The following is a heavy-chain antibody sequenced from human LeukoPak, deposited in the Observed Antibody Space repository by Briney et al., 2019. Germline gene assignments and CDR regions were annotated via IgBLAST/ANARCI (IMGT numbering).Heavy chain of an antibody. Sequence: ASETLSLTCTVSGGSISSSSYYWGWIRQPPGKGLEWIGSIYYSGSTHYNPSLKSRVTISVDTSKNQFSLKLSSVTAADTAVYYCARIRWELRDYFDYWGQGTLVTVSS. CDR1: GGSISSSSYY. CDR3: ARIRWELRDYFDY. CDR2: IYYSGST. J-gene: IGHJ4*02. V-gene: IGHV4-39*07. D-gene: IGHD1-26*01.